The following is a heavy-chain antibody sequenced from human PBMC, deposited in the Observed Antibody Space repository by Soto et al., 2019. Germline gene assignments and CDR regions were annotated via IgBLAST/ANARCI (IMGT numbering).Heavy chain of an antibody. CDR2: IRSKANDYAT. CDR1: GFTFIGST. D-gene: IGHD2-15*01. CDR3: TGGYCTGGTCYSGYFQH. J-gene: IGHJ1*01. V-gene: IGHV3-73*02. Sequence: EVQLVQSGGGLVQPGGSLKLSCVASGFTFIGSTVHWVRQASGEGLQWVGRIRSKANDYATTYIASVKGRFTISRDDSRNTAYLQMSDLKTEDTAVYYCTGGYCTGGTCYSGYFQHWGQGALVTVFS.